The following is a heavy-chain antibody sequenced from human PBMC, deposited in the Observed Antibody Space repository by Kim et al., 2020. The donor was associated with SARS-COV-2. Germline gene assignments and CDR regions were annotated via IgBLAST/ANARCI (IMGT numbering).Heavy chain of an antibody. CDR2: IWYDGSKK. CDR1: GFTFSSHG. J-gene: IGHJ6*02. CDR3: ARMSTRGYYYGMDV. Sequence: GGSLRLSCAASGFTFSSHGMHWVRQTPGKGLEWVAVIWYDGSKKYSADPVKGRFTISRDNSKNMLYLQMNSLRAEDTAVYYCARMSTRGYYYGMDVWGQGTTVTVSS. D-gene: IGHD2-2*01. V-gene: IGHV3-33*01.